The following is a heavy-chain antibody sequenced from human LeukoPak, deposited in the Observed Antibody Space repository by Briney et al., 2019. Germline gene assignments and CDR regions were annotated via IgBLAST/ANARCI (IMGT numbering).Heavy chain of an antibody. V-gene: IGHV3-7*01. CDR2: IKQDGSEK. CDR3: ARDPRYTSSWFDQ. Sequence: GGSLRLSCAASGFTFSSYWMSWVRQAPGKGLEWVANIKQDGSEKYYVDSVKGRFTISRDNAKTSLFLQMNSLRAEDTAVYYCARDPRYTSSWFDQWGQGTLATVSS. CDR1: GFTFSSYW. J-gene: IGHJ5*02. D-gene: IGHD6-13*01.